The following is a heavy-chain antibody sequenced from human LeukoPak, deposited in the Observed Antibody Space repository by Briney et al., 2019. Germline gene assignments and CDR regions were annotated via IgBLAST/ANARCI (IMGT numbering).Heavy chain of an antibody. D-gene: IGHD3-3*01. CDR2: IYYSGST. Sequence: GSLRLSGAASGFTVSSNYMSWVRQAPGKGLEWIGSIYYSGSTYYNPSLKSRVTISVDTSKNQFSLELSSVTAADTAVYYCARGVYDFWSGYTLFDYWGQGTLVTVSS. V-gene: IGHV4-39*07. CDR1: GFTVSSNY. J-gene: IGHJ4*02. CDR3: ARGVYDFWSGYTLFDY.